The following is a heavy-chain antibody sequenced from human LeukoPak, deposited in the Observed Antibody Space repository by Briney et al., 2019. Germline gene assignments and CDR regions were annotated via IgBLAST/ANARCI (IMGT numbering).Heavy chain of an antibody. Sequence: PGGSLRLSCAASGFTFSDFGMHWVRQAPGKGLEWVAFIRHDGSDKYYAESVKGRFTISRDNSKNTLSLQMDSLRVEDTAVYSCAKDNEGPKVTDATMKWVDPWGQGTLVTVSS. J-gene: IGHJ5*02. CDR1: GFTFSDFG. CDR3: AKDNEGPKVTDATMKWVDP. CDR2: IRHDGSDK. V-gene: IGHV3-30*02. D-gene: IGHD5-18*01.